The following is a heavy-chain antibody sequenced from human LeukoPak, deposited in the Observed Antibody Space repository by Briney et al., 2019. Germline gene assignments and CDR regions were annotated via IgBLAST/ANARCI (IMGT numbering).Heavy chain of an antibody. V-gene: IGHV3-23*01. Sequence: GGSLRLSCAASGFAFSSYAMTWVRQAPGKGLEWVSVISGRGDGTHYADSVKGRFSISRDNSKNRMYLQMSSLRAEDTALYYCVKGCSSTGCYTSEWWGQGTLVTVSS. J-gene: IGHJ4*02. CDR2: ISGRGDGT. CDR1: GFAFSSYA. D-gene: IGHD2-2*02. CDR3: VKGCSSTGCYTSEW.